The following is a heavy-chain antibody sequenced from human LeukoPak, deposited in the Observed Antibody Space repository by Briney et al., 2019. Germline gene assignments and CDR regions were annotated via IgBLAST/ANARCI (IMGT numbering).Heavy chain of an antibody. D-gene: IGHD3-22*01. CDR1: GGSISSYY. Sequence: SETLSLTCTVSGGSISSYYWGWIRQPPGKGLEWIGSIYHSGSTYYNPSPKSRVTISVDTSKNQFSLKLSSVTAADTAVYYCAREDYYDSSGYMLHYFDYWGQGTLVTVSS. J-gene: IGHJ4*02. V-gene: IGHV4-38-2*02. CDR3: AREDYYDSSGYMLHYFDY. CDR2: IYHSGST.